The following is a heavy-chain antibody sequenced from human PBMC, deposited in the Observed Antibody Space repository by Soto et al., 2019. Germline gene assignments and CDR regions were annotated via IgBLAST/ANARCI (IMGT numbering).Heavy chain of an antibody. CDR1: GGSTSSDNY. J-gene: IGHJ4*02. D-gene: IGHD3-16*01. CDR2: IYYSGNT. V-gene: IGHV4-30-4*01. Sequence: QVQLQESGPGLVKPSQTLSLTCTVSGGSTSSDNYWSWIRQPPGKGLEWIGHIYYSGNTDYNPSPQKSTAISIDTSKNQFSLKLSSVTAADTAVYFCAREGGESSDGLYYFDSWGQGSLVTVSS. CDR3: AREGGESSDGLYYFDS.